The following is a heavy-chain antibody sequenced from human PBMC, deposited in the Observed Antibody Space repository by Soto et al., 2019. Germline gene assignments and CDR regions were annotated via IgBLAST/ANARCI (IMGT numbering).Heavy chain of an antibody. CDR3: ARDPGLWSGPHYYYYGMDV. Sequence: ASVKVSCKASGYTFTSYGISWVRQAPGQGLEWMGWISAYNGNTNYAQKLQGRVTMTTDTSTSTAYMELRSLRSDDTAVYYCARDPGLWSGPHYYYYGMDVWGQGTTVTVSS. J-gene: IGHJ6*02. D-gene: IGHD3-3*01. CDR2: ISAYNGNT. V-gene: IGHV1-18*01. CDR1: GYTFTSYG.